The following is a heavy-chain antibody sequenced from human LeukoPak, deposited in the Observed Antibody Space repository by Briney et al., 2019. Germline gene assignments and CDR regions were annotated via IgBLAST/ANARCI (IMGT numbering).Heavy chain of an antibody. V-gene: IGHV3-21*06. Sequence: GGSLRLSCAASGFSFSTYSMNWVRQAPGKGLEWVSSISRNSRYIYYADSMRGRFTISRDNAKNSLYLQMNSLKPEDTAVYYWARVAEAAAFDTWGQGTLVTVSS. CDR3: ARVAEAAAFDT. CDR2: ISRNSRYI. D-gene: IGHD6-13*01. CDR1: GFSFSTYS. J-gene: IGHJ4*02.